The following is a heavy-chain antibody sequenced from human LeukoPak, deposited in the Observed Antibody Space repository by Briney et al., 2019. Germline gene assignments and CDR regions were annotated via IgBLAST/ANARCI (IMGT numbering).Heavy chain of an antibody. CDR2: IYTSGST. CDR1: GGSISRYY. Sequence: SETLSLTCTVSGGSISRYYWSWIRQPPGKGLEWIGYIYTSGSTNYNPSLKSRVTMSVDTSKNQFSLKLSSVTAADTAVYYCARVHPPQHCSSTSCYRGFDPWGQGTLVTVSS. J-gene: IGHJ5*02. V-gene: IGHV4-4*09. D-gene: IGHD2-2*01. CDR3: ARVHPPQHCSSTSCYRGFDP.